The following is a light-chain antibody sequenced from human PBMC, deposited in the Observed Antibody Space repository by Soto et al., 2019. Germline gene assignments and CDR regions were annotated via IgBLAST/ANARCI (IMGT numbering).Light chain of an antibody. Sequence: QSALTQPASVSGSPGQSITISCTGTSSDVGGYNYVSWYLQHPGKAPKLMIYGVGNRPSGVSDRFSGSKSGNTASLTISGLQAEDEADYYCSSYTSRSTDVFGTGTKVTVL. V-gene: IGLV2-14*01. CDR2: GVG. CDR3: SSYTSRSTDV. CDR1: SSDVGGYNY. J-gene: IGLJ1*01.